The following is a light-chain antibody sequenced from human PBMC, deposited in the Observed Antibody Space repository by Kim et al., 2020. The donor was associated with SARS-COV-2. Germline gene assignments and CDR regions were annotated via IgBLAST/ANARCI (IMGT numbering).Light chain of an antibody. V-gene: IGLV1-44*01. Sequence: QSELTQPPSASGTPGQRAIITCSGGTSNIGRNPVNWYQQLSGTAPKLLIYNNNERPSGVPDRFSASKSGTSASLAISGLQSEDEADYYCAAWDDTLTGPVFGGGTKVTVL. CDR1: TSNIGRNP. CDR2: NNN. CDR3: AAWDDTLTGPV. J-gene: IGLJ3*02.